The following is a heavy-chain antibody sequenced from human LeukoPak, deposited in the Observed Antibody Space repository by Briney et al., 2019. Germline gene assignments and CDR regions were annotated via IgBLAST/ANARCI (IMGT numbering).Heavy chain of an antibody. CDR2: IYSGGST. D-gene: IGHD2-2*01. J-gene: IGHJ6*02. CDR1: GFTVSSNY. Sequence: GSLRLSCAASGFTVSSNYMSWVRQAPGKGLEWVSVIYSGGSTYYADSVKGRFTISRDNSKNTLYLQMNSLRAEDTAVYYCATRLGYCSSTSCRNYYYYGMDVWGQGTTVTVSS. V-gene: IGHV3-53*01. CDR3: ATRLGYCSSTSCRNYYYYGMDV.